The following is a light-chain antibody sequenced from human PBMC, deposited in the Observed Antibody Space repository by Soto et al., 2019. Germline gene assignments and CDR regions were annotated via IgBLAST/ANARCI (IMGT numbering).Light chain of an antibody. V-gene: IGKV1-5*01. CDR1: QSISSW. Sequence: DIQMTQSPSTLPASVGDRVTITCRASQSISSWLAWYQQKPGKAPKLLIYDASSLESGVPSRFSGSGSGTEFTLTISSLQPDDFATYHCQQYNSYSPWTFGQVTKVDIK. J-gene: IGKJ1*01. CDR3: QQYNSYSPWT. CDR2: DAS.